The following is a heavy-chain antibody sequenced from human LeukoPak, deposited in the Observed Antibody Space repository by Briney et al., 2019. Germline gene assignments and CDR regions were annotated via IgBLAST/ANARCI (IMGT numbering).Heavy chain of an antibody. CDR1: GGTFNNYT. Sequence: ASVKVSCKASGGTFNNYTISWVRQAPGQGLEWMGWKNTNSGYTGYAQKFQGRVTITRNTSISTAYMELSSLRSDDTAVYYCARGQLRLRHRGFDPWGQGTLVTVSS. V-gene: IGHV1-8*03. CDR3: ARGQLRLRHRGFDP. D-gene: IGHD4-17*01. CDR2: KNTNSGYT. J-gene: IGHJ5*02.